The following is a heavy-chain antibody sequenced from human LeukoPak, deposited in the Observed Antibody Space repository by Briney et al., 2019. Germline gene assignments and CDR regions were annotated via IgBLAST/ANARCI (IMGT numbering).Heavy chain of an antibody. CDR3: ARGWYYYYYMDV. J-gene: IGHJ6*03. CDR2: IYTSGST. Sequence: GSLRLSCAPSGYTVSSNSLSWIRQIPGKGLEWIGYIYTSGSTNYNPSLKSRVTISVDTSKNQFSLKLSSVTAADTAVYYCARGWYYYYYMDVWGKGTTVTVSS. CDR1: GYTVSSNS. V-gene: IGHV4-4*09.